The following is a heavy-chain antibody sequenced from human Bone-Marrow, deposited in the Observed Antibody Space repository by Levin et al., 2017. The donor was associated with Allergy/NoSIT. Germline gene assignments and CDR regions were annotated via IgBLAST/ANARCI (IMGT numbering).Heavy chain of an antibody. V-gene: IGHV4-30-2*01. Sequence: PSQTLSLTCALSGGSISSGGSSWSWIRQPPGKGLEWIGYIFHTGSSYYNSSLKSRVTISVDRSKNQFSLKLTSVTAADTAVYYCARSFTMLRGGFDPWGQGILVTVSS. CDR3: ARSFTMLRGGFDP. CDR1: GGSISSGGSS. D-gene: IGHD3-10*01. CDR2: IFHTGSS. J-gene: IGHJ5*02.